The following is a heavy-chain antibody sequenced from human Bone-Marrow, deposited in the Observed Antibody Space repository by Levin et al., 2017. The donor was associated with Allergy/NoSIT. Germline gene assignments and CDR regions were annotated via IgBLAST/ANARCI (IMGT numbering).Heavy chain of an antibody. J-gene: IGHJ3*02. V-gene: IGHV3-23*01. Sequence: GGSLRLSCAASGFTFSSYAMSWVRQAPGKGLEWVSAISGSGGSTYYADSVKGRFTISRDNSKNTLYLQMNSLRAEDTAVYYCAKVRYDILTGPLSDAFDIWGQGTMVTVSS. CDR1: GFTFSSYA. CDR3: AKVRYDILTGPLSDAFDI. D-gene: IGHD3-9*01. CDR2: ISGSGGST.